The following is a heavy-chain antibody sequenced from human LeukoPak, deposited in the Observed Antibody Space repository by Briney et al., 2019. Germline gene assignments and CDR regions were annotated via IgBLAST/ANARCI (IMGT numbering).Heavy chain of an antibody. Sequence: GGSLRLSCAASGFIFSSYGMSWVRQAPGKGLEWVSAISGSGGSTYYADSVKGRFTISRNNSKNTLYLQMNSLRAEDTAVYYCAHRNYYGSGSYIDYWGQGTLVTVSS. J-gene: IGHJ4*02. CDR3: AHRNYYGSGSYIDY. V-gene: IGHV3-23*01. CDR1: GFIFSSYG. CDR2: ISGSGGST. D-gene: IGHD3-10*01.